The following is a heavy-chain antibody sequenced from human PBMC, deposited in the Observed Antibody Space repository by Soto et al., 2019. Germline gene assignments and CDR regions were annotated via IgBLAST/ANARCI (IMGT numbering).Heavy chain of an antibody. J-gene: IGHJ4*02. CDR1: GFAFSTYP. CDR2: ISGSGDST. CDR3: ANYIWGSYPRG. Sequence: EVQLLESGGGLVQPGGSLRLSCAASGFAFSTYPMSWVRQAPGKGLEWVSAISGSGDSTYYADSVKGRFTISRDNSKNTGDVQMNSLRGEDTAVYYCANYIWGSYPRGWGQGTLVTVSS. V-gene: IGHV3-23*01. D-gene: IGHD3-16*02.